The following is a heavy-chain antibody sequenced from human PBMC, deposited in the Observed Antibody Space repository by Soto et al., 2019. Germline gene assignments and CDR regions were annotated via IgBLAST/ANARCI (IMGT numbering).Heavy chain of an antibody. V-gene: IGHV1-69*13. CDR1: GGTFSSYA. J-gene: IGHJ4*02. D-gene: IGHD4-17*01. Sequence: SVKLSCKASGGTFSSYAISCVRQAPGQGLEWMGGIIPIFGTANYAQKFQGRVTITADESTSTAYMELSSLRSEDTAVYYCATLTTVVTPGVFDYWGQGTLVTVSS. CDR3: ATLTTVVTPGVFDY. CDR2: IIPIFGTA.